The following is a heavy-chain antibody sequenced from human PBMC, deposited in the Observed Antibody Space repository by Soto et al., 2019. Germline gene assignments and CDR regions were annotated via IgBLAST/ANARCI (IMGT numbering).Heavy chain of an antibody. D-gene: IGHD4-17*01. V-gene: IGHV1-8*01. CDR1: GYTFTSYD. J-gene: IGHJ2*01. CDR2: MNPNSGNT. CDR3: ARVHTVTTYFDV. Sequence: QVQLVQSGAEVGKPGASVKVSCKASGYTFTSYDINWVRQARGQGLEWMGWMNPNSGNTGSAQRFQGRITMTRNTSINTAYMELTSLTSEDAAVYYCARVHTVTTYFDVWGRGTLVAVSS.